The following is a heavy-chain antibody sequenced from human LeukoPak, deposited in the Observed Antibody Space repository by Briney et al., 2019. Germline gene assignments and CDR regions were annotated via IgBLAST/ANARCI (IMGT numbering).Heavy chain of an antibody. V-gene: IGHV1-18*01. D-gene: IGHD5-12*01. Sequence: ASVKVSCKASGNTFTNYGFSWVRQAPGQGLEWMGWISAYNGNTNYTQKLQGRVTMTRDTSITTAYMELSRLRFDDTAVYYCARDLSGGGYDWPAFDYWGQGTLVTVSS. CDR2: ISAYNGNT. CDR1: GNTFTNYG. J-gene: IGHJ4*02. CDR3: ARDLSGGGYDWPAFDY.